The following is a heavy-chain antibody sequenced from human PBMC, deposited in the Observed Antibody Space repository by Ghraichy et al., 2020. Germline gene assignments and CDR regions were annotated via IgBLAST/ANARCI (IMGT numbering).Heavy chain of an antibody. CDR1: GFTFSSYS. CDR3: ARNGEWFGEPISGMDV. CDR2: ISSSSSYI. J-gene: IGHJ6*02. D-gene: IGHD3-10*01. Sequence: LSLTCAASGFTFSSYSMNWVRQAPGKGLEWVSSISSSSSYIYYADSVKGRFTISRDNAKNSLYLQMNSLRAEDTAVYYCARNGEWFGEPISGMDVWGQGTTVTVSS. V-gene: IGHV3-21*01.